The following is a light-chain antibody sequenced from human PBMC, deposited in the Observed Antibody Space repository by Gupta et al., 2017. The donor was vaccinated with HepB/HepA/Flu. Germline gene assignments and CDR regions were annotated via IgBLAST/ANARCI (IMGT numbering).Light chain of an antibody. Sequence: SSELTQDPAVSVALGQTVRITCQGDSLRSYYASWYQQKPGQAPVLVIDGKNNRPSGIPDRFSCSSSGNTEYSKTNGAQVEDEADEYWNSPANSGKHRGVVGTGTKVTVL. CDR1: SLRSYY. CDR2: GKN. J-gene: IGLJ1*01. V-gene: IGLV3-19*01. CDR3: NSPANSGKHRGV.